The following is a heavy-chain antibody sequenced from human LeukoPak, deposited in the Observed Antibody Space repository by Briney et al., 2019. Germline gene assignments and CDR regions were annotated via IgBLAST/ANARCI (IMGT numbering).Heavy chain of an antibody. D-gene: IGHD3-22*01. J-gene: IGHJ4*02. Sequence: ASVKVSCKASGYTFTSYGISLVRQAPGQGLEWMGWISAYNGNTNYAQKLQGRVTMTTDTSTSTAYMELRSLRSDDTAVYYCARDYDYYDSSGYYRCFDYWGQGALVTVSS. CDR1: GYTFTSYG. CDR2: ISAYNGNT. CDR3: ARDYDYYDSSGYYRCFDY. V-gene: IGHV1-18*01.